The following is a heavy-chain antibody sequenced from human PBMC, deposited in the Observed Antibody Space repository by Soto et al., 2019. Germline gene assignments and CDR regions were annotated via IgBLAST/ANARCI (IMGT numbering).Heavy chain of an antibody. CDR1: GYSFTDYH. V-gene: IGHV1-2*04. J-gene: IGHJ6*02. CDR3: ARGHSTDCSNGVCSFFYNHEMDV. CDR2: INPKSGGT. Sequence: ASVKVSCKASGYSFTDYHIHSVRQAPGQGLEWLGRINPKSGGTSTAQKFQGWVTMTRDRSISTVYMELTRLRSDDTAVYFCARGHSTDCSNGVCSFFYNHEMDVWGQGTTVTVSS. D-gene: IGHD2-8*01.